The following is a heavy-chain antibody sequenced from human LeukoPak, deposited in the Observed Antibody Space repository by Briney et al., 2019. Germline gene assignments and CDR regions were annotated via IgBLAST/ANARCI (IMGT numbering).Heavy chain of an antibody. CDR1: GFTFSRFA. D-gene: IGHD3-16*01. V-gene: IGHV3-23*01. CDR2: IRDTDGTT. Sequence: GGSLRLSCSASGFTFSRFAMSWVRQSPGQGLEWVAAIRDTDGTTYYADSVGGRFTVSRDNSKNILFLQMNSLRDEDTAIYYCARDWIDDYSGIDFWGEGTLVTVSS. J-gene: IGHJ4*02. CDR3: ARDWIDDYSGIDF.